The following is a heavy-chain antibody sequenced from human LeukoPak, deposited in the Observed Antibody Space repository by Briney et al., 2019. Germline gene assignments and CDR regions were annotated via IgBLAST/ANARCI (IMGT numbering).Heavy chain of an antibody. CDR2: IYYNGST. D-gene: IGHD3-22*01. V-gene: IGHV4-59*01. CDR3: ASASPTYYYDSSAQFDY. CDR1: GGSISSYY. Sequence: KTSETLSLTCTVSGGSISSYYWSWIRQPPGKGLEWIGYIYYNGSTNYNPSLKSRVTISVDTSKNQFSLKLSSVTAADTAVYYCASASPTYYYDSSAQFDYWGQGTLVTVSS. J-gene: IGHJ4*02.